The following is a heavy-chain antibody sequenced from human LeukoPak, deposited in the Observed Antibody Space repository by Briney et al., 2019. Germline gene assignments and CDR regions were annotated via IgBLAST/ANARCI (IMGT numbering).Heavy chain of an antibody. J-gene: IGHJ6*01. D-gene: IGHD6-19*01. CDR1: GDSISDDSVNKNNW. V-gene: IGHV4-4*02. Sequence: NPSETLSLTCVFSGDSISDDSVNKNNWLNWVRQAPGMGLEWIGDVSLDGITNYNPSLLGRVTISLDKSAKQVSLRLTSVTAADTAIYYCARDSSAPRSYFALDVWGQGTTVTVSS. CDR3: ARDSSAPRSYFALDV. CDR2: VSLDGIT.